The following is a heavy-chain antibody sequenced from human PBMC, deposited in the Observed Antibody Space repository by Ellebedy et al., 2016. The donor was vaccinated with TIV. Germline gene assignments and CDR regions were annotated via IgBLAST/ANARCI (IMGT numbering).Heavy chain of an antibody. CDR3: ARDPTTFLRYGNFDC. V-gene: IGHV3-21*01. J-gene: IGHJ4*02. D-gene: IGHD3-9*01. CDR2: ITNVGTHI. Sequence: GESLKISCAASGFTFSTSALNWVRQAPGKGLEWVSSITNVGTHIYYADSVRGRFTISRDNAKNSVFLQMNSLRADDTAVYFCARDPTTFLRYGNFDCWGQGTLVTVSS. CDR1: GFTFSTSA.